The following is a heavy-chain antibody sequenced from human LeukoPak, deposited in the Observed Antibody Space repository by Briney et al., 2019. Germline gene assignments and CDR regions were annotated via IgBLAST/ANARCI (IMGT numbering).Heavy chain of an antibody. CDR3: ARDSSSWYFGRGLWFDP. J-gene: IGHJ5*02. V-gene: IGHV4-39*07. D-gene: IGHD6-13*01. CDR1: GGSISSGSYY. CDR2: IYYSGST. Sequence: PSQTLSLTCTVSGGSISSGSYYWGWIRQPPGKGLEWIGSIYYSGSTYYNPSLKSRVTISVDTSKNQFSLKLSSVTAADTAVYYCARDSSSWYFGRGLWFDPWGQGTLVTVSS.